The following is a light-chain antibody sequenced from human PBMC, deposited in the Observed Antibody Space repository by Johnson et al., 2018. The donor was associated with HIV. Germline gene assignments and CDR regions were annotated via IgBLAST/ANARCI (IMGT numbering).Light chain of an antibody. CDR1: SSNIGDNY. CDR3: GTWDRSLSAGHV. J-gene: IGLJ1*01. V-gene: IGLV1-51*02. Sequence: QSVLTQPPSVSAAPGQKVSISCSGSSSNIGDNYVSWYQQVPGTAPKLLIYEDTKRPSGIPDRFSGSKSGTSATLAITGLQTGDEGDYYCGTWDRSLSAGHVFGTGTKVTVL. CDR2: EDT.